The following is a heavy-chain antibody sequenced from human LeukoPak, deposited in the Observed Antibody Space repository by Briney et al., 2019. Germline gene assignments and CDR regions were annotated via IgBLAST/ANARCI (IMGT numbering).Heavy chain of an antibody. D-gene: IGHD5-24*01. Sequence: SQTLSLTCAISGDSVSRTNIAWNWIRQTPSRGLEWLGRTYYRSKWYNDYAVSVQSRIIINPDTSKNQFSLQLNSVTPEDTAVYYCARGIGWPYFDYWGQGTLVTVSS. CDR1: GDSVSRTNIA. J-gene: IGHJ4*02. V-gene: IGHV6-1*01. CDR3: ARGIGWPYFDY. CDR2: TYYRSKWYN.